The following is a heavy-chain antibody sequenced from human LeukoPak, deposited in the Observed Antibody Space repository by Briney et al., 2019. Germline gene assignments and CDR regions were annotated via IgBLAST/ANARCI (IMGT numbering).Heavy chain of an antibody. V-gene: IGHV4-38-2*02. D-gene: IGHD5-12*01. J-gene: IGHJ3*02. CDR3: ARRLGGPVIKWLRSRTDAFDI. CDR2: IYHSGST. Sequence: SETLSLTCTVSGYSISSGYYWGWIRQPPGKGLEWIGSIYHSGSTYYNPSLKSRVTISVDTSKNQFSLKLSSVTAADTAVYYCARRLGGPVIKWLRSRTDAFDIWGQGTMVTVSS. CDR1: GYSISSGYY.